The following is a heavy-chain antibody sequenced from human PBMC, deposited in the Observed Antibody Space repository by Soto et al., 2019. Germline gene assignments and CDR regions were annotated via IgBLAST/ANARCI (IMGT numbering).Heavy chain of an antibody. CDR2: ISGSAANT. CDR1: GFTFSTYP. D-gene: IGHD4-17*01. J-gene: IGHJ4*02. CDR3: AKGDVYGDYNFDY. Sequence: EVQLLESGGGLVQPGGSLRLSCVASGFTFSTYPMSWVRRAPGKGLEWVSGISGSAANTYYADSVKGRFTMSRDNSKNTLFLQMNSLRAEDTAVYYCAKGDVYGDYNFDYWGQGNLVTVSS. V-gene: IGHV3-23*01.